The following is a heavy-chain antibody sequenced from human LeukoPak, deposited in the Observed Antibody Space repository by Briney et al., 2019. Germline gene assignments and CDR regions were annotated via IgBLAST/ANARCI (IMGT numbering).Heavy chain of an antibody. J-gene: IGHJ6*03. CDR1: GGTFSSYA. Sequence: SVKVSCKASGGTFSSYAISWVRQAPGQGLEWMGGIIPIFGTANYAQKFQGRVTITADKSTSTAYMELSSLRSEDTAVYYCATRGYCSGGSCYTYYYYYYMDVWGKGTTVTVSS. CDR2: IIPIFGTA. D-gene: IGHD2-15*01. CDR3: ATRGYCSGGSCYTYYYYYYMDV. V-gene: IGHV1-69*06.